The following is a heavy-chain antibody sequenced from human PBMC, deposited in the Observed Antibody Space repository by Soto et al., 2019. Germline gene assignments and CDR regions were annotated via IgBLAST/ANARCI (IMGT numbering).Heavy chain of an antibody. Sequence: QVQLVQSGAEVKKPGASVKVSCKASGYTFTSYGISWVRQAPGQGLEWMGWISANNGNTDYAQKLQGRVTMTTDTSTSTADMELRSLRSDDTAVYYCARDRGSYALDYWGQGTLVTVSS. CDR3: ARDRGSYALDY. CDR1: GYTFTSYG. D-gene: IGHD1-26*01. CDR2: ISANNGNT. J-gene: IGHJ4*02. V-gene: IGHV1-18*01.